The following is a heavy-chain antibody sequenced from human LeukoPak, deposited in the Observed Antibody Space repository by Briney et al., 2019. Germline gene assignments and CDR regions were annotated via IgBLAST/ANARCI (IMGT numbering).Heavy chain of an antibody. J-gene: IGHJ4*02. Sequence: PGGSLRLSCAASGFTLIINDMTWVRQAPGKGLEWVSVLYSDGNTKYADSVQGRFTISRDNSKNTLYLEMNSLRPDDTAVYYCARGVEPLAANTLAYWGQGTLVTVSS. D-gene: IGHD3-16*01. CDR1: GFTLIIND. CDR2: LYSDGNT. CDR3: ARGVEPLAANTLAY. V-gene: IGHV3-53*01.